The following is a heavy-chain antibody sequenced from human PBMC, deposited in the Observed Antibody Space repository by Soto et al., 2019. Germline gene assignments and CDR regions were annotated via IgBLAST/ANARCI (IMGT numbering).Heavy chain of an antibody. CDR3: VKDWSGNKCPCMDV. J-gene: IGHJ6*02. Sequence: PGGSLRLSCAASGFTFSSHAMTWVRQAPGRGLEWVSTISGSGGTTYYADSVKGRFTISRDNSKNTLYLQMNSLRAEDTAVYYCVKDWSGNKCPCMDVWGQGTTVTVSS. D-gene: IGHD3-3*01. CDR1: GFTFSSHA. V-gene: IGHV3-23*01. CDR2: ISGSGGTT.